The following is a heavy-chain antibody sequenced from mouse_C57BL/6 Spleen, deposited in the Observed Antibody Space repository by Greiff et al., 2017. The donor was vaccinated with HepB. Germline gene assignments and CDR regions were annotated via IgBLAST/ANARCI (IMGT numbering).Heavy chain of an antibody. J-gene: IGHJ4*01. CDR2: ISSGGSYT. V-gene: IGHV5-6*01. Sequence: EVHLVESGGELVKPGGSLKLSCAASGFTLSSYGMSWVRQTPDKRLEWVATISSGGSYTYYPDSVKGRFTISRDNAKNTLYLKMSSLKSEDTAMYYCARQGNYYANSRGYAMDYWGQGTSVTVSS. CDR3: ARQGNYYANSRGYAMDY. CDR1: GFTLSSYG. D-gene: IGHD1-1*01.